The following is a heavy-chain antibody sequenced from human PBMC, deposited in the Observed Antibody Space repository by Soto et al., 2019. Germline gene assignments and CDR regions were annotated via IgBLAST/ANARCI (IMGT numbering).Heavy chain of an antibody. CDR3: VRVGSGYDF. CDR2: INGNGDST. Sequence: EVQLVESGGGLVQPGGSLRLSCAASGFTFSGYSMHWVRQAPGKGLEYVSAINGNGDSTYYANSVKGRFTISRDNSKNTQYLQMRSLRADDMAVYFCVRVGSGYDFWGHGTLVTVSS. V-gene: IGHV3-64*01. J-gene: IGHJ4*03. CDR1: GFTFSGYS. D-gene: IGHD1-26*01.